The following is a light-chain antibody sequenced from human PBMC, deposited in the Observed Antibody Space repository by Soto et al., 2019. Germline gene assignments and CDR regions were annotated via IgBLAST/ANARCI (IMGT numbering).Light chain of an antibody. CDR2: DAS. J-gene: IGKJ3*01. V-gene: IGKV3-11*01. CDR3: QQRSNWPLT. Sequence: EIVLTQSPATLSLSPGERATLSCRASQSIRNYLAWYQQKPGQSPRLLIYDASNRATDVPARFSGSGSGTDFTLGISSLEPEDFAVYFCQQRSNWPLTFGPGTKVDIK. CDR1: QSIRNY.